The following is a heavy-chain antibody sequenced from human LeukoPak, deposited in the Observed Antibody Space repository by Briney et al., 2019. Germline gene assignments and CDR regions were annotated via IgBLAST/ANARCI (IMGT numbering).Heavy chain of an antibody. Sequence: SETLSLTCTVSGGSIGSYYWSWIRQPPGKGLEWIGYIYYSGSTNYNPSLKSRVTISVDTSKNQFSLKLSSVTAADTAVYYCARVGHYDYVWGSYRYTTGPIDYWGQGTLVTVSS. V-gene: IGHV4-59*01. D-gene: IGHD3-16*02. CDR2: IYYSGST. J-gene: IGHJ4*02. CDR1: GGSIGSYY. CDR3: ARVGHYDYVWGSYRYTTGPIDY.